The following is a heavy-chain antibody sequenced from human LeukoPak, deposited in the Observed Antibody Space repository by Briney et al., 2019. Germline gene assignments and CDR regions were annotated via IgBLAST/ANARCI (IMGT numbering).Heavy chain of an antibody. V-gene: IGHV4-59*05. Sequence: PSETLSLTCTVSGGSISSYYWSWIRQPPGKGLEWIGSIYYSGSTYYNPSLKSRVTISVDTSKNQFSLKLSSVTAADTAVYYCAVTDYGDYYFPDYWGQGTLVTVSS. D-gene: IGHD4-17*01. CDR2: IYYSGST. CDR3: AVTDYGDYYFPDY. J-gene: IGHJ4*02. CDR1: GGSISSYY.